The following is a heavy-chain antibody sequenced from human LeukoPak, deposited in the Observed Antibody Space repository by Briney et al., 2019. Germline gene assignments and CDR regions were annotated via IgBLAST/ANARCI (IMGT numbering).Heavy chain of an antibody. CDR2: IYYSGST. J-gene: IGHJ2*01. CDR1: GGSISSGDYY. D-gene: IGHD2-15*01. Sequence: SETLSLTCTVSGGSISSGDYYWSWIRQPPGKGLEWIGYIYYSGSTYYNPSLKSRVTISVDTSKNQFSLKLSSVTAADTAVYYCARGGKAAVRFDLWGRGTLVTVSS. CDR3: ARGGKAAVRFDL. V-gene: IGHV4-30-4*01.